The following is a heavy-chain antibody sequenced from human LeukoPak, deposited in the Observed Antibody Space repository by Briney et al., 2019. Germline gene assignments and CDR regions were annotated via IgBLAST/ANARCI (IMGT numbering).Heavy chain of an antibody. J-gene: IGHJ4*02. CDR3: ARRGSGGYLNFDY. CDR1: GVSISTYY. V-gene: IGHV4-4*08. CDR2: IYHSGST. D-gene: IGHD6-19*01. Sequence: RPSETLSLTCTVSGVSISTYYWNWIRQPPGKGLEWLGYIYHSGSTNYNPSLQSRVTISVDTSKTQFSLKLRSVTATATAMSYYARRGSGGYLNFDYWGQGTLVTVSS.